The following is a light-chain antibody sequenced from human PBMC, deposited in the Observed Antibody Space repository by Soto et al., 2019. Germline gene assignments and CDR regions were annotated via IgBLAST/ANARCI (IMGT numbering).Light chain of an antibody. CDR1: QSVSSN. Sequence: EIVLTQSPGTLSLSPGERATLSCRASQSVSSNLAWYQQKPGQAPRLLIYGTSTRATGIPARFSGSGSGTEFTLTISSLQSEDFAVYYCQHYNNWPPITFGQGTRLEIK. V-gene: IGKV3-15*01. J-gene: IGKJ5*01. CDR2: GTS. CDR3: QHYNNWPPIT.